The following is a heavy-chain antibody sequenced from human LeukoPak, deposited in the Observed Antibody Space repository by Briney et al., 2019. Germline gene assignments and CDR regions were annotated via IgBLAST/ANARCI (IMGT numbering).Heavy chain of an antibody. CDR3: CGTGDAFDI. CDR2: IYYSGST. Sequence: SETLSLTCTVSGGSISSGGYSWSWIRQHPGKGLEWIGYIYYSGSTYYNPSLKSRVTISVDTSKNQFSLKLSSVTAADTAVYYCCGTGDAFDIWGQGTMVTVSS. CDR1: GGSISSGGYS. J-gene: IGHJ3*02. V-gene: IGHV4-31*03. D-gene: IGHD7-27*01.